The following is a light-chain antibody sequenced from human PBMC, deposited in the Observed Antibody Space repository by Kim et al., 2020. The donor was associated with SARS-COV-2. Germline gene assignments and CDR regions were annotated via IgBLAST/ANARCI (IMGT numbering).Light chain of an antibody. CDR3: QQRNSWPPAVT. V-gene: IGKV3-11*01. CDR1: QILDTY. J-gene: IGKJ4*01. CDR2: DAS. Sequence: PGVRCTLACRASQILDTYLAWYQQRPGQAPRLLVYDASNRATGVPDRFSGSGSGTDFTLTISSLEPEDFSTYYCQQRNSWPPAVTFGGGTKVDIK.